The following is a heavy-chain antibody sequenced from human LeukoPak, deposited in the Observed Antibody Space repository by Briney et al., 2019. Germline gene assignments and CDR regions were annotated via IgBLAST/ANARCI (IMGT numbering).Heavy chain of an antibody. Sequence: PSETLSLTCAVYGGSFSGYYWSWIRQPPGKGLEWIGEINHSGSTNYNPSLKSRVTIFVGTSKNQFSLKPSSVTAADTAVYYCARVRGPVDYWGQGTLVTVSS. V-gene: IGHV4-34*01. CDR3: ARVRGPVDY. J-gene: IGHJ4*02. CDR1: GGSFSGYY. CDR2: INHSGST. D-gene: IGHD3-10*01.